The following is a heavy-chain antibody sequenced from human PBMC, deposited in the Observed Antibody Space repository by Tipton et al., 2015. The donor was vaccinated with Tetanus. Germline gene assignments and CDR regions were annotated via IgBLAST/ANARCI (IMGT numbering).Heavy chain of an antibody. D-gene: IGHD5-12*01. V-gene: IGHV4-34*01. J-gene: IGHJ5*02. CDR3: ARGGGGFRGAGWFDP. CDR1: GGSFSGYY. Sequence: TLSLTCAVYGGSFSGYYWSWIRQPPGKGLEWIGEINHSGSTNYNPSLKSRVTISVDTSKNQFSLKLSSVTAADTAVYYCARGGGGFRGAGWFDPWGQGTLVTVSS. CDR2: INHSGST.